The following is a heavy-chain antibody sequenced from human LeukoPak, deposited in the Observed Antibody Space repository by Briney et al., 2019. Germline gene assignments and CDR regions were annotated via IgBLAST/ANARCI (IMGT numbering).Heavy chain of an antibody. J-gene: IGHJ3*02. D-gene: IGHD4-23*01. Sequence: ASVKVSCKASGYTFTDYYMHWVRQAPGQGLEWMGWINPNSGATNFAQKFQGRVTMTRDTSISTAYMEMSRLRSDDTAVFYCAREGNFDIWGQGTMVTVP. CDR3: AREGNFDI. CDR1: GYTFTDYY. V-gene: IGHV1-2*02. CDR2: INPNSGAT.